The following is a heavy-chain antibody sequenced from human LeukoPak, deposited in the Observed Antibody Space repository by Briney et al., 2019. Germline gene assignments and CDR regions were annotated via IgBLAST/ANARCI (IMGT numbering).Heavy chain of an antibody. V-gene: IGHV3-30*04. J-gene: IGHJ4*02. CDR2: ISYHGGDK. CDR3: ARDLQGLPDY. CDR1: VFTFNNHA. Sequence: GGSLRLSCAAAVFTFNNHAMHWVRQAPGKGLEWVAVISYHGGDKYYADSVKGRFPISRDNSKTTLDLQMNSLGGEDTAVYYCARDLQGLPDYWGQGTLVTVSS. D-gene: IGHD6-19*01.